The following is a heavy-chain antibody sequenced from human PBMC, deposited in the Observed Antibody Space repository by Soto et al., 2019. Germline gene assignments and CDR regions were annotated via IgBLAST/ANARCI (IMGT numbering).Heavy chain of an antibody. D-gene: IGHD3-3*01. J-gene: IGHJ3*02. CDR1: GFTFSSYA. CDR3: AKPFLEGRDYIAFDI. V-gene: IGHV3-23*01. CDR2: LSGSGGSA. Sequence: EVQLLESGGDLVQPGGSLRLSCVATGFTFSSYAMSWVRQAPGKGLEWVSGLSGSGGSAYFADSVKGRFTISRDSSKNTVSLQMNSLRAEDTAVYYCAKPFLEGRDYIAFDIWGQGTVVTVSS.